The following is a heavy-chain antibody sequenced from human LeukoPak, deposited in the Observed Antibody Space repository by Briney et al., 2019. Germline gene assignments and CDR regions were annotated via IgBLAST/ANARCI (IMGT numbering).Heavy chain of an antibody. CDR1: GYTFTSYG. Sequence: ASVKVSCKASGYTFTSYGISWVRQAPGQGLEWMGWISAYNGNANYAQKLQGRVTMTTDTSTSTAYMELRSLRSDDTAVYYCARDSISFFGVPQCAFDIWGQGRMVTVSS. CDR3: ARDSISFFGVPQCAFDI. J-gene: IGHJ3*02. V-gene: IGHV1-18*01. CDR2: ISAYNGNA. D-gene: IGHD3-3*01.